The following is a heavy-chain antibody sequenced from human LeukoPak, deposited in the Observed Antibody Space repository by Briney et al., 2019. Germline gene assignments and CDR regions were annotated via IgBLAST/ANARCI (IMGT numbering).Heavy chain of an antibody. V-gene: IGHV4-59*01. CDR3: ARWSGWRYYFDY. CDR2: IYYSGST. CDR1: GGSISSYY. Sequence: SETLSLTCTVSGGSISSYYWSWIRQPPGKGLEWIGYIYYSGSTNYNPSLKSRVTISVDTSKNQFSLKLSSVTAADTAVYYCARWSGWRYYFDYWGQGTLVTVSS. J-gene: IGHJ4*02. D-gene: IGHD6-19*01.